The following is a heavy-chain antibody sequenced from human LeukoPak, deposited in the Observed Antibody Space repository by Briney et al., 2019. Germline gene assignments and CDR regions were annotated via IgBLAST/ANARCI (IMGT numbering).Heavy chain of an antibody. J-gene: IGHJ4*02. V-gene: IGHV3-23*01. CDR3: AKDQEGFGGFFDY. CDR2: ISGSGGST. Sequence: GGSLTLSCAASGFTFSSYAMSWVRQAPGKGLEWVSAISGSGGSTYYADYVKGRFTISRDNSKNTLYLQMNSLRAEDTAVYYCAKDQEGFGGFFDYWGQGTLVTVSS. CDR1: GFTFSSYA. D-gene: IGHD6-25*01.